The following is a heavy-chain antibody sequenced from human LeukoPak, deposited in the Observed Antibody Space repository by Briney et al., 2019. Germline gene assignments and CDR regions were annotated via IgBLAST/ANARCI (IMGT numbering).Heavy chain of an antibody. CDR1: GFTFTSSA. Sequence: SVKVSCKASGFTFTSSAVQWVRQARGQRLEWIGWIVVGSGNTTYAQKFQERVTITRDMSTSTAYMELSSLRSEDTAVYYCAASYHNYYDSSGPDYWGQGTLVTVSS. CDR2: IVVGSGNT. V-gene: IGHV1-58*01. J-gene: IGHJ4*02. CDR3: AASYHNYYDSSGPDY. D-gene: IGHD3-22*01.